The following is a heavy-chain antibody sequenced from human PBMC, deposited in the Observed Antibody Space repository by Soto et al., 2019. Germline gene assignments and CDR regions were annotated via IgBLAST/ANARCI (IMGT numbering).Heavy chain of an antibody. CDR1: GYSFTSYW. CDR3: ARLHAGIQLYTNNWFDP. CDR2: IYPGDSDT. V-gene: IGHV5-51*01. J-gene: IGHJ5*02. Sequence: GESLKISCNGSGYSFTSYWIGWVRQMPGKGLEWMGIIYPGDSDTRYSPSFQGQVTISADKSISTAYLQWSSLKASDTAMYYCARLHAGIQLYTNNWFDPWGQGTLVTVSS. D-gene: IGHD5-18*01.